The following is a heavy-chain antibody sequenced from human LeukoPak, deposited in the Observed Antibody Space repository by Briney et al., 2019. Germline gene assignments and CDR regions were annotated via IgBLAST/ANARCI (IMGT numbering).Heavy chain of an antibody. CDR1: GGSISSGDYY. D-gene: IGHD1-26*01. CDR3: ARDIDSGSSKFDY. J-gene: IGHJ4*02. CDR2: IYYSGST. V-gene: IGHV4-30-4*01. Sequence: PSETLSLTCAVSGGSISSGDYYWSWIRQPPGKGLEWIGYIYYSGSTYYNPSLKSRVTISVDTSKNQFSLKLSSVTAADTAVCYCARDIDSGSSKFDYWGQGTLVTVSS.